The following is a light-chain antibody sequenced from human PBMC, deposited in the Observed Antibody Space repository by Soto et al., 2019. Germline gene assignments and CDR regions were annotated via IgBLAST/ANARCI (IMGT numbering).Light chain of an antibody. V-gene: IGKV1-6*01. CDR2: AAS. CDR1: QAIRYD. CDR3: LQDYGYPRT. Sequence: AIQMTQSPSSLSASVGDRVTLTCRANQAIRYDLAWYQHKPGRAPRLLIYAASHLQSGVPSRFSGSGSGTDFTLTISSLQPEDFATYYCLQDYGYPRTFGQGTKVEI. J-gene: IGKJ1*01.